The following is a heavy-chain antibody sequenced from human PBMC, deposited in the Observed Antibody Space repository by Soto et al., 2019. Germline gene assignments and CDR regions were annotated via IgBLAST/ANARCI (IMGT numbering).Heavy chain of an antibody. D-gene: IGHD3-10*01. CDR3: ARSPHLWFGEITTGLNYYYYGMDV. CDR1: GFTFSSYW. V-gene: IGHV3-7*05. Sequence: GGSLRLSCAASGFTFSSYWMSWVRQAPGKGLEWVVNIKQDGSEKYYVDSVKGRFTISRDNAKNSLYLQMNSLRAEDTAVYYCARSPHLWFGEITTGLNYYYYGMDVWGQGTTVTVSS. J-gene: IGHJ6*02. CDR2: IKQDGSEK.